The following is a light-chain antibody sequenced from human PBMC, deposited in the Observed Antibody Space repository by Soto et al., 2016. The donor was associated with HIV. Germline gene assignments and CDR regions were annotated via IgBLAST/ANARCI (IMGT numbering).Light chain of an antibody. CDR1: QSLLNSNGYYY. Sequence: DIVMTQSPLTLPVTPGESASISCRSSQSLLNSNGYYYLTWYLQKPGQSPRLLMYLGSTRASWVPDRFSGSGSGTDFTLKISRVEADDIGVYYCMQALQTPLTFGQGTRLEIK. CDR2: LGS. CDR3: MQALQTPLT. V-gene: IGKV2-28*01. J-gene: IGKJ5*01.